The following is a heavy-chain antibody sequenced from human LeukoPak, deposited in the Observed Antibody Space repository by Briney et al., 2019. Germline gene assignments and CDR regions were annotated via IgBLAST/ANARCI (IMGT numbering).Heavy chain of an antibody. CDR1: GFTFSSYA. D-gene: IGHD3-3*01. CDR2: ISGSGGST. V-gene: IGHV3-23*01. CDR3: AKDSETYYDFWSGSNWFDP. Sequence: GGSLRLSSAASGFTFSSYAMSWVRQAPGKGLEWVSAISGSGGSTYYADSVKGRFTISRDNSKNTLYLQMNSLRAEDTAVYYCAKDSETYYDFWSGSNWFDPWGQGTLVTVSS. J-gene: IGHJ5*02.